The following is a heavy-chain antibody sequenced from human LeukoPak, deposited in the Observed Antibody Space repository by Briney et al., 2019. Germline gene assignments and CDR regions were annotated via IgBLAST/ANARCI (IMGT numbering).Heavy chain of an antibody. D-gene: IGHD2-15*01. V-gene: IGHV3-33*01. CDR2: IWYEGSNK. Sequence: GRSLSLLCAASGFTFSSYGMQWVRQAPGKGMEWVTVIWYEGSNKLYADSVKGRPTISRDNSKNTLYLQMNSLRAEDTAVYYCARGCSGSSCYSDAFNIWGPRTTSTVSS. CDR1: GFTFSSYG. J-gene: IGHJ3*02. CDR3: ARGCSGSSCYSDAFNI.